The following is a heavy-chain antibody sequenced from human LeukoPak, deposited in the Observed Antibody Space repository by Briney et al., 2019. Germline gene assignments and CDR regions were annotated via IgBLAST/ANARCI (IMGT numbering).Heavy chain of an antibody. V-gene: IGHV4-4*09. CDR3: AREAQQINWFDP. D-gene: IGHD1/OR15-1a*01. J-gene: IGHJ5*02. CDR1: GGSISSYY. CDR2: IYTSGST. Sequence: SETLSLTCTVSGGSISSYYWSWIRQPPGKGLEWIGYIYTSGSTNYNPSLKSRVTISVDTSKNQFSLKLSSVTAADTAVYYCAREAQQINWFDPWGQGTLVTVSS.